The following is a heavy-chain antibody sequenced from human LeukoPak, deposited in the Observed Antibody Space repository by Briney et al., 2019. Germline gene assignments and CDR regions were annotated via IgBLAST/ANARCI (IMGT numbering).Heavy chain of an antibody. J-gene: IGHJ4*02. Sequence: ASVKVSCKASGNTLTGYYMHWLQQAPGQGLEWMGWISPNSGGTNYAQKFQGRVTMTRDTSISTAYMELSRLRSDDTAVYYCARWGGNSAFDYWGQGTLVTVSS. D-gene: IGHD4-23*01. CDR3: ARWGGNSAFDY. V-gene: IGHV1-2*02. CDR1: GNTLTGYY. CDR2: ISPNSGGT.